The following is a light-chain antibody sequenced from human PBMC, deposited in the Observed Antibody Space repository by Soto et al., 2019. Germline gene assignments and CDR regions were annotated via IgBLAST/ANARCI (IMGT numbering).Light chain of an antibody. Sequence: IVLTQSPATLSLSPGERATLSCRASQSVTTDLAWYQQKPGQAPSLLIYDSSNRATGIPARFSGRGSGTDFTLTISSLEPEDFAVYYCQQRSKWPITFGQGTRLEIK. J-gene: IGKJ5*01. CDR3: QQRSKWPIT. V-gene: IGKV3-11*01. CDR2: DSS. CDR1: QSVTTD.